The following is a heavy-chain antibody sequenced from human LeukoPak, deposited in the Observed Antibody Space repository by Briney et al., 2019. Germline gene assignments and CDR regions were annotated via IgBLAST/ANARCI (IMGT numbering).Heavy chain of an antibody. V-gene: IGHV1-2*02. CDR2: INPNTGGT. CDR3: ASGREYCSGGSCYSSDDAFDI. D-gene: IGHD2-15*01. CDR1: GYTFTGYY. J-gene: IGHJ3*02. Sequence: ASVKVSCKASGYTFTGYYMNWVRQAPGQGLEWMGWINPNTGGTNYAQKFQGRVTMTRDTSISTAYMELSRLRSDDTAVYYCASGREYCSGGSCYSSDDAFDIWGHGTMVTVSS.